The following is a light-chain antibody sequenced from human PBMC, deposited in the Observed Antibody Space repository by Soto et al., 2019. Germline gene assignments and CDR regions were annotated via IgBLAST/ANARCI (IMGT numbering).Light chain of an antibody. CDR1: ESISSW. V-gene: IGKV1-5*03. J-gene: IGKJ1*01. CDR2: KAS. Sequence: DIQLTQSPPTLSASAGDRVTITCRASESISSWLAWYQQKPGKAPKLLMYKASSLESGVPSRFSGSGSGTEFTLTISSLQPDDFATYYCQQYNSYLRTFGQGTKVDIK. CDR3: QQYNSYLRT.